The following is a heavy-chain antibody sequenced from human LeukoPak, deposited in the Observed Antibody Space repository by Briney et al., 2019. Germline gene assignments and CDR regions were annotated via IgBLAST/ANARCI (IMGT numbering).Heavy chain of an antibody. D-gene: IGHD3-9*01. J-gene: IGHJ4*02. Sequence: GASVKVSCKASGYTFTSYYMHWVRQAPGQGLEWMGIINPSGGSTSYAQKFQGRVTMTRDTSTSTVYMELSSLRFEDTAVYYCARDDILTGGFDYWGQGTLVTVSS. CDR1: GYTFTSYY. V-gene: IGHV1-46*01. CDR2: INPSGGST. CDR3: ARDDILTGGFDY.